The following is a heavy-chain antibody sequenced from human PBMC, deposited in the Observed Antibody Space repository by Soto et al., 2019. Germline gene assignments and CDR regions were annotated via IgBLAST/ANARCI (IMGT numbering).Heavy chain of an antibody. J-gene: IGHJ6*02. CDR3: ARHPGSVYTTMVIFGIDV. CDR2: IRTHNGNT. V-gene: IGHV1-18*01. CDR1: GYTFSKYS. Sequence: QVQLVQSGAEVKKPGASVKVSCKASGYTFSKYSFSWVRQAPGQGLEWMGWIRTHNGNTNYAQRLQGRVTMTTDTPKTTAYLELRRLSSDDTAVYCCARHPGSVYTTMVIFGIDVWGQGTKVIVSS. D-gene: IGHD5-18*01.